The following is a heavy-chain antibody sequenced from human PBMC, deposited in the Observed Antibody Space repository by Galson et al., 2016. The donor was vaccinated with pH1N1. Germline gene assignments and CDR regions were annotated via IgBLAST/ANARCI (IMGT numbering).Heavy chain of an antibody. V-gene: IGHV2-70*01. CDR1: AFSLSTSGMC. Sequence: PALVKPTQTLTLTCTFSAFSLSTSGMCVSWIRQPPGKALEWLALIDWDDDKYYSTSLKTRLTISKDTSKNQVVLTMTNMDPVDTATYYCARIFYGDYSDYFDYWGQGTLVTVSS. D-gene: IGHD4-11*01. CDR3: ARIFYGDYSDYFDY. J-gene: IGHJ4*02. CDR2: IDWDDDK.